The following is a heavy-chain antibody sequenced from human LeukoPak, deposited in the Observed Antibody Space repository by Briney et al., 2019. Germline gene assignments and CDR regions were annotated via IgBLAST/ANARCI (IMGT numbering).Heavy chain of an antibody. Sequence: GASVKVSCKASGYTFTAYYIHWIRQAPGQGLEWVGRINPKSGSTNYAQKFQGRVTMTADTSISTAYMELGRLSSDDTAVYYCARRPPPGRGIYLMSWGQGTLVTVSS. CDR1: GYTFTAYY. CDR3: ARRPPPGRGIYLMS. CDR2: INPKSGST. V-gene: IGHV1-2*06. J-gene: IGHJ5*02. D-gene: IGHD2-8*01.